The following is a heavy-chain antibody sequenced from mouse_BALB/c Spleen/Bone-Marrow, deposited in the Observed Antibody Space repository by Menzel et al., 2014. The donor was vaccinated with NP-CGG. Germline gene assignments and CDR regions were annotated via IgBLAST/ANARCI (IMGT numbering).Heavy chain of an antibody. Sequence: TCTGRFTISRDNPKNTLFLQMTSLRSEDTAMYYCARSDGAMGYWGQGTSVTVSS. D-gene: IGHD2-3*01. J-gene: IGHJ4*01. V-gene: IGHV5-17*02. CDR3: ARSDGAMGY.